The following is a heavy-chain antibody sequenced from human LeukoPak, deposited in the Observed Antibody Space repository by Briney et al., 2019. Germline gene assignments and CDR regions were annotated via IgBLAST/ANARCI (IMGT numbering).Heavy chain of an antibody. CDR1: GGTFSSYA. Sequence: ASVKVSCKASGGTFSSYAISWVRQAPGQGLEWMGRIIPILGIANYAQKFQGRVTITADKSTGTAYMELSSLRSADTAVYYCARGTYFYDSSGYYPTDSWGQGTLVTVSS. CDR2: IIPILGIA. CDR3: ARGTYFYDSSGYYPTDS. D-gene: IGHD3-22*01. V-gene: IGHV1-69*04. J-gene: IGHJ4*02.